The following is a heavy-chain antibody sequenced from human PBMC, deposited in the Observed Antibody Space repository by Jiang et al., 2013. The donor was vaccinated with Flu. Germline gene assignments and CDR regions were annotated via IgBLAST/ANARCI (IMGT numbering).Heavy chain of an antibody. Sequence: PGASVKVSCKVSGYTLTELSMHWVRQAPGKGLEWMGGFDPEDGETIYAQKFQGRVTMTEDTSTDTAYMELSSLRSEDTAVYYCATGVRGVTTTYYYYYGMDVWGQGTTVTVSS. CDR2: FDPEDGET. V-gene: IGHV1-24*01. J-gene: IGHJ6*02. CDR3: ATGVRGVTTTYYYYYGMDV. D-gene: IGHD3-10*01. CDR1: GYTLTELS.